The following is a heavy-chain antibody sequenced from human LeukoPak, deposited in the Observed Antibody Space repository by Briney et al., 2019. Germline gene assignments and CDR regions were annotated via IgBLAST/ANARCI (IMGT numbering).Heavy chain of an antibody. CDR2: IYYSGNT. D-gene: IGHD5-18*01. Sequence: SETLSLTCTVSGGSISSYHWSWIRQPPGKGLEWIGYIYYSGNTIYNPSLKSRVTISIDTSKNQFSLKLSSVTAADTAVYYCARRRYNYDYWGQGTLVTVSS. V-gene: IGHV4-59*01. CDR3: ARRRYNYDY. CDR1: GGSISSYH. J-gene: IGHJ4*02.